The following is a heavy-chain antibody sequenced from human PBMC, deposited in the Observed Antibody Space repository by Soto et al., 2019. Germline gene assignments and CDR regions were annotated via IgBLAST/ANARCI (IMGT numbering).Heavy chain of an antibody. CDR2: ISYDGSNK. D-gene: IGHD3-22*01. J-gene: IGHJ4*02. CDR3: AQDRQVYYDSSGYYSYFDY. V-gene: IGHV3-30*18. CDR1: GVTFSSYG. Sequence: QVQLVESGGGVVQPGRSLRLSCAASGVTFSSYGMHWVRQAPGKGLEWVAVISYDGSNKYYADSVKGRFTISRDNSKNTLYLQMNSLRAEDTSVYYCAQDRQVYYDSSGYYSYFDYWGQGTLVTVSS.